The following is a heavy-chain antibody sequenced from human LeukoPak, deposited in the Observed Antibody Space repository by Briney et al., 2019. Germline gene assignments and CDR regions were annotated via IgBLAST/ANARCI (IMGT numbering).Heavy chain of an antibody. CDR2: ISWNSGSI. D-gene: IGHD4-17*01. J-gene: IGHJ4*02. Sequence: GRSLRLSCAASGFTFDDYAMHWVRQAPGKGLEWVSGISWNSGSIHYADSVKGRFTISRDNAKNSLSLQMNSLRVEDTALYYCTKDRDYVFDYWGQGTLVTVSS. CDR3: TKDRDYVFDY. V-gene: IGHV3-9*01. CDR1: GFTFDDYA.